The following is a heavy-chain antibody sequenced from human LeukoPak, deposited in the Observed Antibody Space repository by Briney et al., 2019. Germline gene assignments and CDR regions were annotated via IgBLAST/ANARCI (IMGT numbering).Heavy chain of an antibody. Sequence: GGSLRLSCAASGFTFSSYAMSWVRQAPGKGLEWVSAISGSGGSTYYADSVKGRFTISRDNSKNTLYLQMNSLRAEDMAVYYCAKDSVRIAVAPYYFDYWGQGTLVTVSS. J-gene: IGHJ4*02. V-gene: IGHV3-23*01. CDR3: AKDSVRIAVAPYYFDY. CDR1: GFTFSSYA. CDR2: ISGSGGST. D-gene: IGHD6-19*01.